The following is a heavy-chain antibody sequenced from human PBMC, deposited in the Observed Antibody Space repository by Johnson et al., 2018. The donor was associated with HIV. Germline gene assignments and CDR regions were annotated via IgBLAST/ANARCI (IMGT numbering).Heavy chain of an antibody. CDR2: IGSGGTTI. CDR1: GFTFSDYY. CDR3: ARFEGFITTLRVVGDAFDI. V-gene: IGHV3-11*04. D-gene: IGHD3-10*01. J-gene: IGHJ3*02. Sequence: QVQLVESGGGVVRPGGSLRLSCAASGFTFSDYYMSWIRQAPGKGLEWLSYIGSGGTTIYSADSVKGRFTISRDNAMNSLYLQMNSLRADDTAVYYCARFEGFITTLRVVGDAFDIWGQGTMVTVSS.